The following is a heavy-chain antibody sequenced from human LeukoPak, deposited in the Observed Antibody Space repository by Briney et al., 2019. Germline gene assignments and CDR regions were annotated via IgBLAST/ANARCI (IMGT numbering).Heavy chain of an antibody. CDR3: ARAAYSNGWDF. D-gene: IGHD6-19*01. CDR2: TNRDATNT. V-gene: IGHV3-74*01. J-gene: IGHJ4*02. CDR1: GFTFSSYW. Sequence: GGSLRLSCAASGFTFSSYWMVWVRHAPGQGLVWVSHTNRDATNTNYADSVKSRFTISRDNAKNTLYLQMNSLRAEDTAVYYCARAAYSNGWDFWGQGTLVTVSS.